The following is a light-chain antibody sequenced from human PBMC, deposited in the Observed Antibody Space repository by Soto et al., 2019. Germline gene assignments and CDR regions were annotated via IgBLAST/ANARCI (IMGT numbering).Light chain of an antibody. Sequence: EIQMTQCPPTLSASVGDRVTITCRASQSIGRFLAWYQHPPGKAPKLLIYDASTLESGVPSRFSGPGSGTEFTFSITSLQPEDFGTYYCQQCYMGWTFGQGTKVDI. V-gene: IGKV1-5*01. CDR1: QSIGRF. CDR3: QQCYMGWT. CDR2: DAS. J-gene: IGKJ1*01.